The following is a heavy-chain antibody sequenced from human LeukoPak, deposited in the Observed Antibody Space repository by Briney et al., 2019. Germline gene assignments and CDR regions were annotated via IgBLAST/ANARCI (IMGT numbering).Heavy chain of an antibody. CDR1: GGTFSSYA. V-gene: IGHV1-69*13. J-gene: IGHJ4*02. D-gene: IGHD5-18*01. CDR3: ARGTTAMANDY. CDR2: IIPIFGTA. Sequence: GASVKVSCKASGGTFSSYAISWVRQAPGQGLEWMGGIIPIFGTANYAQKFQGGVTITADESTSTAYMELSSLRSEDTAVYYCARGTTAMANDYWGQGTLVTVSS.